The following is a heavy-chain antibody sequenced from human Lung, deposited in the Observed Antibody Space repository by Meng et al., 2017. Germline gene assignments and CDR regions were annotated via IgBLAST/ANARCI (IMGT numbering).Heavy chain of an antibody. CDR3: ARGPTTMAHDFDY. J-gene: IGHJ4*02. CDR1: GGSLSDYD. V-gene: IGHV4-34*01. Sequence: QVQIQRGGEGLLKPSETMAITWFVAGGSLSDYDWSWILQPPGKGLEWIGEINHSGSTNYNPTLESRATISVDTSQNNLSLKLSSVTAADSAVYYCARGPTTMAHDFDYWGQGTLVTVSS. CDR2: INHSGST. D-gene: IGHD4-11*01.